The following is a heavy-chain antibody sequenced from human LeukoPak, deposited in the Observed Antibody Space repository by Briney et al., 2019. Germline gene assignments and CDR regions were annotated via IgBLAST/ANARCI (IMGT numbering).Heavy chain of an antibody. CDR1: GYTFTSHG. V-gene: IGHV1-18*01. CDR2: ISAYNGDT. D-gene: IGHD2-15*01. CDR3: ARDRGSYCSGGSCYGPHIDY. J-gene: IGHJ4*02. Sequence: GTSVKVSFKASGYTFTSHGLSWVRQAPGQGLEWMGRISAYNGDTKYAQKIQGRVTMTTDTATSTAYMELMSLRSDDTAVYYCARDRGSYCSGGSCYGPHIDYWGQGTLVTVSS.